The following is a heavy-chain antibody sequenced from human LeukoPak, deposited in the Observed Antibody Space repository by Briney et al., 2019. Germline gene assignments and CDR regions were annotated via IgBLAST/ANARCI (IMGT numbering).Heavy chain of an antibody. CDR2: IIPIFGTA. D-gene: IGHD6-13*01. CDR1: GGTFSSYA. V-gene: IGHV1-69*05. J-gene: IGHJ3*02. CDR3: ASYSSSWENDAFDI. Sequence: SVKVSCKASGGTFSSYAISWVRQAPGQGLEWMGGIIPIFGTANYAQKLQGRVTMTTDTSTSTAYMELRSLRSDDTAVYYCASYSSSWENDAFDIWGQGTMVTVSS.